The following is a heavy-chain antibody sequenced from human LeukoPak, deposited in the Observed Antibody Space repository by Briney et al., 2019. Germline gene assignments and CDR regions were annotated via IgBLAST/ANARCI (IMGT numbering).Heavy chain of an antibody. J-gene: IGHJ4*02. Sequence: GGYLGLSCAVSGVTFSTYWMTWVRQAPGKGLEWVASINQYGTEKYYVDSVKGRFTISRDNAKGSVYLQMNSLRDEDTAVYYCARSLGDDWGQGTLVTVSS. CDR3: ARSLGDD. D-gene: IGHD3-16*01. V-gene: IGHV3-7*01. CDR2: INQYGTEK. CDR1: GVTFSTYW.